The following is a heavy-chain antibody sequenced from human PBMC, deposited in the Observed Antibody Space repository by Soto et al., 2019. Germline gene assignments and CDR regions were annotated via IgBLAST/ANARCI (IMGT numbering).Heavy chain of an antibody. Sequence: SQTLSLTCAISGDSVSSNSAAWNWIRQSPSRGLEWLGRTYYRSKWYNDYAVSVKSRITINPDTSKNQFSLQLNSVTPEDTAVYYWARGSVFGVVIEYYFDYGGQGTLATVPS. D-gene: IGHD3-3*01. CDR1: GDSVSSNSAA. J-gene: IGHJ4*02. CDR3: ARGSVFGVVIEYYFDY. CDR2: TYYRSKWYN. V-gene: IGHV6-1*01.